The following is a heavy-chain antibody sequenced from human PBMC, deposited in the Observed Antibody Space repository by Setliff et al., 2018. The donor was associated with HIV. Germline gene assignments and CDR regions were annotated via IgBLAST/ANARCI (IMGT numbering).Heavy chain of an antibody. Sequence: ASVKVSCKASGYMFTAYFIHWVRQAPGQGLEWMGWIDPNSGGTTYAQKFQGRVTMTRDTSISTVYLALSRLRSDDTAVYYCARGFESCSSSCQVYWGQGTLVTVSS. CDR2: IDPNSGGT. D-gene: IGHD6-13*01. J-gene: IGHJ4*02. CDR1: GYMFTAYF. V-gene: IGHV1-2*02. CDR3: ARGFESCSSSCQVY.